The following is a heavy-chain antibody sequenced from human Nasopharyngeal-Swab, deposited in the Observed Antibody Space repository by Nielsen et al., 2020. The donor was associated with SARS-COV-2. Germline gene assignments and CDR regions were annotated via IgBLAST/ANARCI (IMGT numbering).Heavy chain of an antibody. CDR2: IYYSGST. CDR3: ARGATIFGVVAYGMDV. Sequence: SETLSLTCTVSGGSISSYYWSWIRQPPVTGLEWIGYIYYSGSTNYNPPLKSRVTISVDTSKNQFSLKLSSVTAADTAVYYCARGATIFGVVAYGMDVWGQGTTVNVS. D-gene: IGHD3-3*01. V-gene: IGHV4-59*12. CDR1: GGSISSYY. J-gene: IGHJ6*02.